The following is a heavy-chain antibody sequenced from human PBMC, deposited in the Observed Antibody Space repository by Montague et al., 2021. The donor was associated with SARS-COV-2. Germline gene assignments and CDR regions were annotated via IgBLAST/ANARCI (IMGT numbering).Heavy chain of an antibody. CDR2: IYYSGST. CDR3: ARAPRSIAAAGTASDY. Sequence: TLSLTCTVSGGSISSGGYYWSWIRQHPGNGLEWIGYIYYSGSTYYNPSLKSRVTISVDTSKNQFSLKLSSVTAADTAVYYCARAPRSIAAAGTASDYWGQGTLVTVSS. CDR1: GGSISSGGYY. D-gene: IGHD6-13*01. J-gene: IGHJ4*02. V-gene: IGHV4-31*03.